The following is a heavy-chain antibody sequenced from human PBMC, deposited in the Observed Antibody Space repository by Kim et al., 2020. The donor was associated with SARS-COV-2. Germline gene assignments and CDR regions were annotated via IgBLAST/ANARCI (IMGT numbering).Heavy chain of an antibody. D-gene: IGHD6-6*01. CDR3: ASRSVAAKAFDN. CDR2: IYHSGST. Sequence: SLTCPVSGCSISTNNYYWGWMRQPPGKGLEWIGNIYHSGSTYYSPSLKSRLTISVDTSKNHFSLKLNSVTAADMAVYYCASRSVAAKAFDNW. V-gene: IGHV4-39*02. J-gene: IGHJ3*02. CDR1: GCSISTNNYY.